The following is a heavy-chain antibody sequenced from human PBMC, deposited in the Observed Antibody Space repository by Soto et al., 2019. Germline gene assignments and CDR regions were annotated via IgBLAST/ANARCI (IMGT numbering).Heavy chain of an antibody. CDR3: ARYKAITIFGVVIEPYFDY. Sequence: SETLSLTCTVSGGSISSGGYYWSWIRQHPGKGLEWIGYIYYSGSTYYNPSLKSRVTISVDTSKNQFSLKLSSVTAADTAVYYCARYKAITIFGVVIEPYFDYWGQGTLVTVSS. J-gene: IGHJ4*02. CDR1: GGSISSGGYY. CDR2: IYYSGST. V-gene: IGHV4-31*03. D-gene: IGHD3-3*01.